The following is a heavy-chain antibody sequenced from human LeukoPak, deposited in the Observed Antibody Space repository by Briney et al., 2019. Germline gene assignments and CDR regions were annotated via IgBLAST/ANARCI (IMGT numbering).Heavy chain of an antibody. V-gene: IGHV3-23*01. CDR3: AKTFYSGSYLGFDY. CDR1: GFTFSSYD. Sequence: GGSLRLSCAASGFTFSSYDMSWVRQAPGKGLEWVSSISGGGSTYYADSVKGRFTISRDNSKTTLYLQMNSLGAEDTAVYYCAKTFYSGSYLGFDYWGQGTLVTVSS. D-gene: IGHD1-26*01. J-gene: IGHJ4*02. CDR2: ISGGGST.